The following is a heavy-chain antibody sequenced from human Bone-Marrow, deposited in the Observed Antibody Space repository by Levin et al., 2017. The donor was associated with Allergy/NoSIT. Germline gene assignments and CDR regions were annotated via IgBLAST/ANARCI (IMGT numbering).Heavy chain of an antibody. CDR1: GFTFSSYA. CDR3: AKYIVVVVWGPFYGMDV. Sequence: PGGSLRLSCAASGFTFSSYAMSWVRQAPGKGLEWVSAISGSGGSTYYADSVKGRFTISRDNSKNTLYLQMNSLRAEDTAVYYCAKYIVVVVWGPFYGMDVWGQGTTVTVSS. J-gene: IGHJ6*02. D-gene: IGHD2-15*01. V-gene: IGHV3-23*01. CDR2: ISGSGGST.